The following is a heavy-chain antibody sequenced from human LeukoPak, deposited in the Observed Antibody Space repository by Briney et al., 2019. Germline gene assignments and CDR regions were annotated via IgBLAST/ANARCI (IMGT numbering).Heavy chain of an antibody. D-gene: IGHD2-2*01. CDR3: AKDQRFQRAFDI. J-gene: IGHJ3*02. V-gene: IGHV3-23*01. Sequence: GGSLRLSCAASGFTFSSYAMSWVRQAPGKGLEWVSGISAGGGSTYYADSVKGRFTISRDNSKNTLYLQMNSLRAEDTALYYCAKDQRFQRAFDIWGQGTMVTVSS. CDR2: ISAGGGST. CDR1: GFTFSSYA.